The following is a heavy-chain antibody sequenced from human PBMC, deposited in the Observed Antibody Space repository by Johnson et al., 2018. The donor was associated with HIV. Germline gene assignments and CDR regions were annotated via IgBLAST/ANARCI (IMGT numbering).Heavy chain of an antibody. V-gene: IGHV3-11*04. CDR3: ARDSLMTATLFPDAFDI. D-gene: IGHD1-1*01. CDR2: ISSRGSTI. J-gene: IGHJ3*02. Sequence: QMQLVESGGGLVKPGGSLRLSCAASGFTFSDYYMSWIRQAPGKGLEWVSYISSRGSTIYYADSVKGRFTISRDNAKNALYVQMNSLRAEDTAVYYCARDSLMTATLFPDAFDIWGRGTMVTVAS. CDR1: GFTFSDYY.